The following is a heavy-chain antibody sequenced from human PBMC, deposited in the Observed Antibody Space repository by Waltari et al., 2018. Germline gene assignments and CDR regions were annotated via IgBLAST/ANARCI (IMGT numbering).Heavy chain of an antibody. CDR1: GGSITNTKHY. J-gene: IGHJ3*01. CDR2: MSYLGAT. D-gene: IGHD5-12*01. V-gene: IGHV4-39*01. CDR3: ATYIGASVGTAAFDV. Sequence: QLQLQESGPGLVKPSETLSLTCSVSGGSITNTKHYWGWICQPPGQGLAWIGSMSYLGATYNRRSLKSRVTIFRDTSTNELSLKWGSVTGAETAMYYCATYIGASVGTAAFDVWGQGTMVTVSS.